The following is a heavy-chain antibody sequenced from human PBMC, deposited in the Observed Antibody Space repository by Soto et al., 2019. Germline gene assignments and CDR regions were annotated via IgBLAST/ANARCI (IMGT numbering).Heavy chain of an antibody. CDR3: ASERNIRFAYYCSGSYDPDYYYYGKDC. V-gene: IGHV1-69*13. D-gene: IGHD3-10*01. Sequence: SVKVSCKASGGTFSSYAISWVRQAPGQGLEWMGGIIPIFGTANYAQKFQGRVTITADESTSTAYMELSSLRSEDTAVYYCASERNIRFAYYCSGSYDPDYYYYGKDCWGQGTTVTVSS. CDR1: GGTFSSYA. CDR2: IIPIFGTA. J-gene: IGHJ6*02.